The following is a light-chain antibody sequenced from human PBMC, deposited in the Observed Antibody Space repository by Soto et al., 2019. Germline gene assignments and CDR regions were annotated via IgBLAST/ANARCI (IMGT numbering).Light chain of an antibody. CDR3: QHHNSYSQT. Sequence: DIQMTQSPPTLSASVGDRVTITCRASQSIRHYLAWYQQMPGKAPKLLIYGASTLQRGVPSRFGGSGSGTEFTLTIRSLQPDDFGTYFCQHHNSYSQTFGQGTKVEIK. CDR2: GAS. CDR1: QSIRHY. J-gene: IGKJ1*01. V-gene: IGKV1-5*01.